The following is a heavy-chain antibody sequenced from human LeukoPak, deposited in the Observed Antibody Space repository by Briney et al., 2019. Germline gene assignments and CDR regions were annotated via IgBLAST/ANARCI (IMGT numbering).Heavy chain of an antibody. J-gene: IGHJ6*03. CDR2: IHYSGST. CDR3: ARTSIFGNYYMDV. D-gene: IGHD3-3*01. V-gene: IGHV4-59*11. CDR1: GDSFTSHY. Sequence: SETLSLTCPLSGDSFTSHYWSWIRQPPGKGLEWIGYIHYSGSTNYNPSLKSRVTISVDTSKNQFSLNLRSVTAADTGVYYCARTSIFGNYYMDVWSRGTTVTVSS.